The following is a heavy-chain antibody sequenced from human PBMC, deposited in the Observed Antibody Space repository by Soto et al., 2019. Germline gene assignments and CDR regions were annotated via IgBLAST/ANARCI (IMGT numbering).Heavy chain of an antibody. Sequence: PVDSLEISCKASGYGFTSFWIAWVRQTPGKGLEWLGIIDPGDSATRYSPSYQGQVISSADKSITTAYLQWSSLKASDTAMYSGATHHPLDSHGRLNWGQGTLVSVSS. V-gene: IGHV5-51*01. D-gene: IGHD3-22*01. J-gene: IGHJ1*01. CDR3: ATHHPLDSHGRLN. CDR1: GYGFTSFW. CDR2: IDPGDSAT.